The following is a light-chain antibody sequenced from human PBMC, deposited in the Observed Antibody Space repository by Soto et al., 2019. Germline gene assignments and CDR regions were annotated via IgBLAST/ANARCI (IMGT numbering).Light chain of an antibody. V-gene: IGLV2-14*01. J-gene: IGLJ1*01. CDR3: SSYTSSSTYV. CDR2: EVS. CDR1: SGDVGGYNY. Sequence: QSALTQPASVSGSPGQSITISCTGTSGDVGGYNYVSWYQQHPGKAPKLMIYEVSNRPSGVSNRFSGSKSGNTASPTISGLQAEDEADYYCSSYTSSSTYVFGTGTKVTVL.